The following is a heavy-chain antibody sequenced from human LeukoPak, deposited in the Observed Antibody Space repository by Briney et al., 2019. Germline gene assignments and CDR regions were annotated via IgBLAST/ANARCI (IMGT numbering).Heavy chain of an antibody. CDR3: ARKRSSGYYALWYFDF. Sequence: GGSLRLSCVVSGFTFSNYTFNWVRQAPGKGLEWVSSISGSGNYIYSADSVKGRFTISRDNAKNSLFLQMNSLRAEDTAVYYCARKRSSGYYALWYFDFWGRGTLVTVSS. D-gene: IGHD3-22*01. CDR1: GFTFSNYT. J-gene: IGHJ2*01. CDR2: ISGSGNYI. V-gene: IGHV3-21*01.